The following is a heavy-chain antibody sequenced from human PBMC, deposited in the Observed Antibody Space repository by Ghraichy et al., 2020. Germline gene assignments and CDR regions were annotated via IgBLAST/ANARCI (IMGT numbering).Heavy chain of an antibody. J-gene: IGHJ4*02. CDR3: ATPGPDPRYSYGYYAH. Sequence: SESLSLTCNVSGDYISTYYWTWIRQPPGKALESIGYIYTSGSTSYNPSLQSRVTISVDTSKSQVSLQLTSVTAADTAVYYCATPGPDPRYSYGYYAHWGQGIHVTVSS. CDR1: GDYISTYY. CDR2: IYTSGST. V-gene: IGHV4-4*09. D-gene: IGHD5-18*01.